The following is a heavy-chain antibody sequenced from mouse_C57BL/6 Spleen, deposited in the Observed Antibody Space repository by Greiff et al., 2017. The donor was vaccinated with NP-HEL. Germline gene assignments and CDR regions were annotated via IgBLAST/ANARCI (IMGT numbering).Heavy chain of an antibody. V-gene: IGHV3-6*01. CDR1: GYSITSGYY. CDR3: ARADYDYDAWFAY. Sequence: DVQLQESGPGLVKPSQSLSLTCSVTGYSITSGYYWNWIRQFPGNKLEWMGYISYDGSNNYNPSLKNRISITRDTSKNQFFLKLNSVTTEDTATYYCARADYDYDAWFAYWGQGTLVTVSA. J-gene: IGHJ3*01. CDR2: ISYDGSN. D-gene: IGHD2-4*01.